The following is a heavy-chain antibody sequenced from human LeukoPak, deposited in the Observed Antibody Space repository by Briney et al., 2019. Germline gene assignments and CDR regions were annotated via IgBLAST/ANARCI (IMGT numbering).Heavy chain of an antibody. CDR3: AKLGLGQWLEFDY. CDR1: GFTFSSYA. CDR2: ISYDGNNK. J-gene: IGHJ4*02. Sequence: GRSLRLSCVASGFTFSSYAMHWVRQAPGKGLEWVAVISYDGNNKYYADSVKGRFTISRDNSKNTLYLQMNSLRAEDTAVYYCAKLGLGQWLEFDYWGQGTLVTVSS. D-gene: IGHD6-19*01. V-gene: IGHV3-30*04.